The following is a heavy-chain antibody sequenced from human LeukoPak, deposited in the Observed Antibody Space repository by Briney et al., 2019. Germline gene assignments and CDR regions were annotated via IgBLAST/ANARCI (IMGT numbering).Heavy chain of an antibody. CDR2: INWNGGST. Sequence: GGSLRLSCAASGFTFDDYGMSWVRQAPGKGLEWVSGINWNGGSTGYADSVKGRFTISRDNAKNSLYLQMNSLRAEDTAVYYCAREQQLAYYYYYYMDVWGKGTTVTVSS. J-gene: IGHJ6*03. V-gene: IGHV3-20*04. CDR3: AREQQLAYYYYYYMDV. D-gene: IGHD6-13*01. CDR1: GFTFDDYG.